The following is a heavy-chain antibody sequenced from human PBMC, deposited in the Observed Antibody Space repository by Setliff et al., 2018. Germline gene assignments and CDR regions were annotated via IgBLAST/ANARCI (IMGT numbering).Heavy chain of an antibody. D-gene: IGHD2-8*01. J-gene: IGHJ4*02. CDR3: ARTDGTNLGYFDN. CDR2: INQRESAK. V-gene: IGHV3-7*03. Sequence: GGSLRLSCSASGFVFNNFWMSWVRQAPGKGLEWVANINQRESAKLYVDSVKGRFTISRDNAENSLYLQMTSLRAEDTAVYYCARTDGTNLGYFDNWGQGTLVTVSS. CDR1: GFVFNNFW.